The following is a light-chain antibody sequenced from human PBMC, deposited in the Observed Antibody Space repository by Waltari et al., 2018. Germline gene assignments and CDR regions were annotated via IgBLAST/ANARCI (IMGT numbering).Light chain of an antibody. V-gene: IGKV1-9*01. CDR1: QGISSY. CDR3: QQLTRYPLT. CDR2: AAS. J-gene: IGKJ4*01. Sequence: DIQLTQSPAFLSASVGDRVTINCRASQGISSYLALYQQKPAKAPKLLIYAASTLQSGVPSRFSGSGSGTALTLTIRRLQPEDFATYYCQQLTRYPLTFGGGTKVELK.